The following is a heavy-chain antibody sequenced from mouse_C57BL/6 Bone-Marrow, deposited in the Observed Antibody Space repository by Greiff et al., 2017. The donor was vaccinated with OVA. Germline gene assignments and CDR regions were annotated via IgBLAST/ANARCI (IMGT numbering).Heavy chain of an antibody. V-gene: IGHV1-61*01. J-gene: IGHJ2*01. D-gene: IGHD1-1*02. CDR3: ARCGGYYFDY. CDR1: GYTFTSYW. Sequence: QVQLQQPGAELVRPGSSVKLSCKASGYTFTSYWMDWVKQRPGQGLEWIGNIYPSDSETHYNQKFKDKATLTVDKSSSTAYKQLSSLTSEDSAVYYCARCGGYYFDYWGQGTTLTVSS. CDR2: IYPSDSET.